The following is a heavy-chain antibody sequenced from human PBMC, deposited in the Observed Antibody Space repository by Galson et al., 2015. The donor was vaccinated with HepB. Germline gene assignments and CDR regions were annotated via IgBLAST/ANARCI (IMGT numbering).Heavy chain of an antibody. D-gene: IGHD7-27*01. Sequence: ETLSLTCTVSGGSISSYYWSWIRQPPGKGLEWIGYIYYSGSTNYNPSLKSRVTISVDTSKNQFSLKLSSVTAADTAVYYCARHLGNYYYYYMDVWGKGTTVTVSS. V-gene: IGHV4-59*08. CDR3: ARHLGNYYYYYMDV. J-gene: IGHJ6*03. CDR2: IYYSGST. CDR1: GGSISSYY.